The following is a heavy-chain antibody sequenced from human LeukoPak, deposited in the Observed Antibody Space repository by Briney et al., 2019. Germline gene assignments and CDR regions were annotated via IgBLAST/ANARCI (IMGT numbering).Heavy chain of an antibody. CDR1: GYSFTSYW. CDR2: IYPHDSDT. Sequence: GESLKISCKGFGYSFTSYWIGWVRQMPGKGLEWMGIIYPHDSDTRYSPSFQGQVTISADKSISTAYLQWSSLKASDTAMYYCARVIHVAVAGTPYGGMDVWGQGTTVTVSS. CDR3: ARVIHVAVAGTPYGGMDV. D-gene: IGHD6-19*01. V-gene: IGHV5-51*01. J-gene: IGHJ6*02.